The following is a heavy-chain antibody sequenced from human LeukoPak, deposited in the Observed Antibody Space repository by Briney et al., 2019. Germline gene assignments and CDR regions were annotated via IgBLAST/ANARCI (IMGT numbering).Heavy chain of an antibody. D-gene: IGHD6-19*01. CDR2: INTAADT. CDR1: GFAFSNYD. Sequence: GGSLRLSCAASGFAFSNYDMLWVRQATGKGLEWVSAINTAADTYYPDSVKGRFTISRENAKGSLYLQVNSLRVGDTAVYYCVRAPPGTGWLIDHWGQGTLVAVSS. V-gene: IGHV3-13*04. CDR3: VRAPPGTGWLIDH. J-gene: IGHJ4*02.